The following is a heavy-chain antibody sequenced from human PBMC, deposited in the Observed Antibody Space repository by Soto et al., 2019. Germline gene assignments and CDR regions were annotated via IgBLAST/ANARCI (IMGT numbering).Heavy chain of an antibody. CDR1: GFTFSSCS. D-gene: IGHD4-4*01. V-gene: IGHV3-21*01. J-gene: IGHJ5*02. CDR3: ARGGVYINYVGHX. Sequence: WGSLRLSCAASGFTFSSCSMNWVRQAPGKGLEWVSSISSSSSYIYYADSVKVRFTISRDNAKKSLYLQMNSLRAEDTAVYYCARGGVYINYVGHXWGQGTLVTVSX. CDR2: ISSSSSYI.